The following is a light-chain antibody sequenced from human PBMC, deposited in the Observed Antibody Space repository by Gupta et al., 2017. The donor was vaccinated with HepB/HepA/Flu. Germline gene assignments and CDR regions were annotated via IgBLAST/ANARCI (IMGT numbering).Light chain of an antibody. CDR3: QQYQSYPWT. J-gene: IGKJ1*01. CDR1: QSISSW. CDR2: KAS. Sequence: DIQMTQSPSTLSASVGDRVTITCRASQSISSWLAWYQQKPGKAPKLLIYKASSLESGVPSRFSGSGSGTECTLTIRSLQPDDCATYYCQQYQSYPWTFGQGTKVEIK. V-gene: IGKV1-5*03.